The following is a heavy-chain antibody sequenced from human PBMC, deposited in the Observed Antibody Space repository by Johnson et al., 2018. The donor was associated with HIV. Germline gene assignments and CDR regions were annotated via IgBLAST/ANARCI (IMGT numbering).Heavy chain of an antibody. Sequence: QVQLVESGGGVVQPGRSLRLSCAASGFTFSSYGMHWVRQAPGKGLEWVAVIWYDGSNKYYADSVKGRFTISRDNSKNTLYLQMNSLRAEDTAVYYCARAYSYGALDIWGLGTKVTVSS. CDR1: GFTFSSYG. J-gene: IGHJ3*02. CDR2: IWYDGSNK. V-gene: IGHV3-30*19. CDR3: ARAYSYGALDI. D-gene: IGHD5-18*01.